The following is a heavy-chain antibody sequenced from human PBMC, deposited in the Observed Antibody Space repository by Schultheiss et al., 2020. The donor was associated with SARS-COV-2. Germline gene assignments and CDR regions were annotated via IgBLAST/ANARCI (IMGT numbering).Heavy chain of an antibody. J-gene: IGHJ4*02. D-gene: IGHD6-13*01. Sequence: GGSLRLSCAASGFTFSSYNMTWVRQAPGKGLEWVSYISSSSSTIYYADSVKGRFTISRDNAKNSVYLQMNSLRDEDTAVYYCARGGYSSSWYRDNYFDYWGQGTLVTVSS. CDR1: GFTFSSYN. CDR3: ARGGYSSSWYRDNYFDY. V-gene: IGHV3-48*02. CDR2: ISSSSSTI.